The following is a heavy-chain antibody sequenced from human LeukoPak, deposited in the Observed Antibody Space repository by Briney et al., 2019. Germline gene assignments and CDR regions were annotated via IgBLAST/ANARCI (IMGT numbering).Heavy chain of an antibody. Sequence: GGSLRLSCAASGFTFTTYWMHWVRQAPGKGLEWVSAISWNNNKIGYADSVKGRFTISRDNAKNSLYLQMNSLRAEDTALYYCAKGMFHDSSGYYSQPFDYWGQGTLVTVSS. CDR1: GFTFTTYW. J-gene: IGHJ4*02. CDR3: AKGMFHDSSGYYSQPFDY. D-gene: IGHD3-22*01. V-gene: IGHV3-9*01. CDR2: ISWNNNKI.